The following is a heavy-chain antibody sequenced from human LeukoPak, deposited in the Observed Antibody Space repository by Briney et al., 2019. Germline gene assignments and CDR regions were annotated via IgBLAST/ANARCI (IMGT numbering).Heavy chain of an antibody. CDR3: ARVGGTYEGPVDY. V-gene: IGHV1-18*01. D-gene: IGHD1-26*01. CDR2: ISAYNGYT. J-gene: IGHJ4*02. CDR1: GYTFTDYA. Sequence: GASVKVSCKASGYTFTDYAIGWVRQAPGHGLEWMGWISAYNGYTNYAQSLQGRVTMTTDTSTSTAYMELRSLSSDDTAMYFCARVGGTYEGPVDYWGQGTLVTVSS.